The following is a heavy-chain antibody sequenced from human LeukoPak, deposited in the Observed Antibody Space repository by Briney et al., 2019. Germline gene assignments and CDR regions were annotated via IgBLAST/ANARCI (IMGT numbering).Heavy chain of an antibody. D-gene: IGHD2-2*01. CDR1: GGSISSGSYY. J-gene: IGHJ4*02. CDR2: IYTSGST. V-gene: IGHV4-61*02. CDR3: ARGVVPAATTDY. Sequence: KPSETLSLTCTVSGGSISSGSYYWSWIRQPAGKGLEWIGRIYTSGSTNYNPSPKSRVTISVDTSKNQFSLKLSSVTAADTAVYYCARGVVPAATTDYWGQGTLVTVSS.